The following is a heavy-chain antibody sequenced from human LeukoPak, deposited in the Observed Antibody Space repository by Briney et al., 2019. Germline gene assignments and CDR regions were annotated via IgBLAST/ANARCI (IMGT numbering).Heavy chain of an antibody. J-gene: IGHJ4*02. D-gene: IGHD6-19*01. CDR2: INSDGSDI. Sequence: GGSLRLSCAASGFSFSNYWMNWVRQAPGKGLVWVSRINSDGSDIAYADSVKGRFTISRDNAKNTLYLQMNSLRAEDTAVYYCSGGGSTVVAGYWGQGTLVTVSS. CDR1: GFSFSNYW. V-gene: IGHV3-74*01. CDR3: SGGGSTVVAGY.